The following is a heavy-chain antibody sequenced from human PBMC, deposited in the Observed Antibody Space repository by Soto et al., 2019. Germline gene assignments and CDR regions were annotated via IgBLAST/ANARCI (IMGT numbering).Heavy chain of an antibody. D-gene: IGHD3-9*01. CDR3: KSGDWDYDH. CDR1: GFTFSGSG. Sequence: EVQLVESGGGLVQPGGSLKLSCAASGFTFSGSGMHWVRQASGKGLEWVGRIRTKDNNYATAYGASVKSRFTISRDDSKNMMCLQMNSLKTEDTAVYYCKSGDWDYDHWGQGTLVTVSS. CDR2: IRTKDNNYAT. J-gene: IGHJ4*02. V-gene: IGHV3-73*02.